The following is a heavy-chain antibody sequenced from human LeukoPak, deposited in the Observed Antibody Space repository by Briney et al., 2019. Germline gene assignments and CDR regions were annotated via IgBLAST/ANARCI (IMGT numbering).Heavy chain of an antibody. D-gene: IGHD5-12*01. CDR2: INQDGSKE. CDR3: VRDGGVSGYDLLDY. Sequence: GGSLRLSCAVSGFTFSSYWMTWVRQALGKGLEWVAHINQDGSKEYYMDSVKARFTISRDNAKNSLSLQMNSLRAEDTAVYYCVRDGGVSGYDLLDYWGQGTLVTVSS. V-gene: IGHV3-7*01. J-gene: IGHJ4*02. CDR1: GFTFSSYW.